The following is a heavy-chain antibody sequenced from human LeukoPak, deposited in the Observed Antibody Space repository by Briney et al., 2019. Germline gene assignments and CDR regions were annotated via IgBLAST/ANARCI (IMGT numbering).Heavy chain of an antibody. CDR3: ASDPYGRGSSWQYYYYYMDV. CDR2: INPNRVGT. Sequence: ASVKVSCKASGYSFTGYYMHWVRPAPGQGLEWMGWINPNRVGTNYAQKFQGRVTMTRDTSISTAYMELSRLRSDDTAVYYCASDPYGRGSSWQYYYYYMDVWGKGTTVTVSS. D-gene: IGHD6-13*01. CDR1: GYSFTGYY. V-gene: IGHV1-2*02. J-gene: IGHJ6*03.